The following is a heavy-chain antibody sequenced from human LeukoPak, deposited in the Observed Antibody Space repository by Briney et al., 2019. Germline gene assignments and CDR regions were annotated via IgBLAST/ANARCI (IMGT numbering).Heavy chain of an antibody. J-gene: IGHJ4*02. D-gene: IGHD6-19*01. CDR2: IYYRGDT. Sequence: PTETLSLTCTVSGGLITTTTCYWGWIRQSPGKGLEWSASIYYRGDTYYNASLESRVSISIDTSKNQFSLKLNSMNAADTAVYFCARQPVVNRGAVASNFDSWGQGTLVTVSA. CDR3: ARQPVVNRGAVASNFDS. V-gene: IGHV4-39*01. CDR1: GGLITTTTCY.